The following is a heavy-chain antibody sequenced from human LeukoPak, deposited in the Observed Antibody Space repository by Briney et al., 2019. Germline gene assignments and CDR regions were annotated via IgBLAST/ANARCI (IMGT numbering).Heavy chain of an antibody. Sequence: GGSLRLSCAASGFTFSYYYMSWIRQAPGKGLEWVSYISSSGSTIYYSDSVKGRFTISRDNAKNSLYLQMNSLRADDTALYYCAKASAAVVANRYYFDYWGKGTLVTVSS. CDR3: AKASAAVVANRYYFDY. V-gene: IGHV3-11*01. D-gene: IGHD6-19*01. CDR2: ISSSGSTI. J-gene: IGHJ4*02. CDR1: GFTFSYYY.